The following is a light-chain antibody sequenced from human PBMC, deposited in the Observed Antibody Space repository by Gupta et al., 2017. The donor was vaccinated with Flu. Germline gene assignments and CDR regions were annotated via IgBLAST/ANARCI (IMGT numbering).Light chain of an antibody. J-gene: IGLJ2*01. CDR1: TTDVGGGSS. CDR2: DVS. V-gene: IGLV2-14*04. CDR3: CSYPTGSTNVLV. Sequence: TIACTGTTTDVGGGSSVSCYHQRPGTAPPLMLFDVSNRRCGMSPRCFCSTSWATAAATITTLPAEDEADYYCCSYPTGSTNVLVFGGGTKLTVL.